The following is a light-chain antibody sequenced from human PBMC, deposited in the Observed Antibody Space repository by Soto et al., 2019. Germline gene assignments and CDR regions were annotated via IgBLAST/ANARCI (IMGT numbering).Light chain of an antibody. V-gene: IGKV1-5*01. CDR3: QQYNNWPSWT. J-gene: IGKJ1*01. CDR2: DAS. Sequence: DIQMTQSPSTLSASVGDRVTITCRASQSISSWLAWYQQKPGKAPKLLIYDASSLERGVPSGFSGSGSGTEFTLTISSLQSEDFAVHYCQQYNNWPSWTFGQGTKVDIK. CDR1: QSISSW.